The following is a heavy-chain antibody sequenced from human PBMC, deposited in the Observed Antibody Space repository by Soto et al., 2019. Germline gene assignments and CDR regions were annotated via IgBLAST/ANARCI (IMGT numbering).Heavy chain of an antibody. Sequence: ASVKVSCKASGYTFTSYDINWVLQATGQGLEWMGWMNPNSGNTGYAQKFQGRVTMTRNTSISTAYMELSSLRSEDTAVYYCARSVNDYYDSSGYYGGGDYWGQGTLVTVSS. V-gene: IGHV1-8*01. CDR1: GYTFTSYD. CDR2: MNPNSGNT. J-gene: IGHJ4*02. CDR3: ARSVNDYYDSSGYYGGGDY. D-gene: IGHD3-22*01.